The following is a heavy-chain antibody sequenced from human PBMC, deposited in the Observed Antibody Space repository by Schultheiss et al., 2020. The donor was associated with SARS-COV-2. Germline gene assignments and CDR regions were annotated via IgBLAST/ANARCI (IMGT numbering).Heavy chain of an antibody. J-gene: IGHJ6*02. D-gene: IGHD2-21*02. CDR1: GGSISSSNW. CDR3: ARSPYCGGDCYSDYYYYYGMDV. V-gene: IGHV4-4*02. Sequence: SETLSLTCAVSGGSISSSNWWSWVRQPPGKGLEWIGYIYYSGSTNYNPSLKSRVTISVDTSKNQFSLKLSSVTAADTAVYYCARSPYCGGDCYSDYYYYYGMDVWGQGTTVTVSS. CDR2: IYYSGST.